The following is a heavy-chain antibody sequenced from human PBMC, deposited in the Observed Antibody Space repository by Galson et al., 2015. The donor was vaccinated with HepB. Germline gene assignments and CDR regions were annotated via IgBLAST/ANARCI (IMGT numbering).Heavy chain of an antibody. CDR1: GGTLSSYA. CDR2: IIPILGIA. J-gene: IGHJ2*01. CDR3: ARENYFDSSGYYPGWYFDL. Sequence: SVKVSCKASGGTLSSYAISWVRQAPGQGLEWMGRIIPILGIANYAQKFQGRVTITADKSTSTAYMELSSLRSEDTAVYYGARENYFDSSGYYPGWYFDLWGRGTLVTVSS. V-gene: IGHV1-69*04. D-gene: IGHD3-22*01.